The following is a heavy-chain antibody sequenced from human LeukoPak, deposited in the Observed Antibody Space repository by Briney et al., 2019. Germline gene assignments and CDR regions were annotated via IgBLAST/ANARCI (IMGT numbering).Heavy chain of an antibody. Sequence: GGSLRLSCAASGFSFSDYWMSWVRQAPGKGLEWVANIKQDGSEEYYEDSVKGRFTISRDNAKNSLYLQMNSLRAEDTAVYYCASGRQLGYWGQGTLVTVSS. CDR2: IKQDGSEE. V-gene: IGHV3-7*01. CDR3: ASGRQLGY. J-gene: IGHJ4*02. CDR1: GFSFSDYW. D-gene: IGHD6-13*01.